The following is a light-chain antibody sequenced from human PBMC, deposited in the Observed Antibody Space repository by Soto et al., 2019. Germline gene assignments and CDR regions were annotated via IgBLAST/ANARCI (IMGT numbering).Light chain of an antibody. CDR2: DAF. V-gene: IGKV1-33*01. CDR1: QDIKNF. J-gene: IGKJ4*01. CDR3: QQYDSLPPT. Sequence: DTQMTQSPSSLSASVGDSVTMTCQASQDIKNFLNWYQQKPGKAPKLLIYDAFKLDTGVPSRFSGSGSGTDFTFTISSLQPEDIATYFCQQYDSLPPTFGGGTKVEI.